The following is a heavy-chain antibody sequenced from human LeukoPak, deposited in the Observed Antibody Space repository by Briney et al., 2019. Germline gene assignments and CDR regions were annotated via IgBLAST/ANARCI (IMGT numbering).Heavy chain of an antibody. V-gene: IGHV3-30*04. CDR1: GFTFSSYA. D-gene: IGHD4-17*01. CDR3: ARDIRDYGDYNRFDP. CDR2: ISYDGSNK. J-gene: IGHJ5*02. Sequence: PGGSLRLSCAASGFTFSSYAMHWVRQAPGKGLEWVAVISYDGSNKYYADSVKGRFTISRDNSKNTLYLQMNSLRAEDTAVYYCARDIRDYGDYNRFDPWGQGTLVTVSS.